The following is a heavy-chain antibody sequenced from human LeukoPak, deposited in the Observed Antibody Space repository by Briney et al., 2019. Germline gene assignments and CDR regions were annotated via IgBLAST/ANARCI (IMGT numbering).Heavy chain of an antibody. V-gene: IGHV1-8*01. D-gene: IGHD6-19*01. Sequence: GASVKVSCKAFEYTFTSYDINWVRQATGQGLEWMGWMNPNSGNTGYAQKFQGRVTMTRNTSIATAYMELTSLTSEDTAVYYCARGTPSGWLGAVYWGQGTLVTVSP. J-gene: IGHJ4*02. CDR1: EYTFTSYD. CDR2: MNPNSGNT. CDR3: ARGTPSGWLGAVY.